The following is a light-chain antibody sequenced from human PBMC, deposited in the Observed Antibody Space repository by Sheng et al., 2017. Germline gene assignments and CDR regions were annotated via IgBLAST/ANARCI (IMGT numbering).Light chain of an antibody. CDR1: QTISNW. Sequence: DIQLTQSPSTLSASVGDRVTITCRASQTISNWLAWYQQRPGKAPNLLIYKASNLEAGVPSRFSGSMSQTDFTLTISSLQPDDFATYYCQESYLTPYGFGQGTKLDIK. V-gene: IGKV1-5*03. CDR2: KAS. CDR3: QESYLTPYG. J-gene: IGKJ2*03.